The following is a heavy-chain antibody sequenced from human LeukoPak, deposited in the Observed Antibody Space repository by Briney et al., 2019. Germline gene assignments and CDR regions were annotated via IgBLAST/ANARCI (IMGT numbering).Heavy chain of an antibody. CDR1: GFTFSSYA. CDR2: ISGSGGST. CDR3: AKDGCSSTSCLRNLDY. Sequence: GGSLRLPCAASGFTFSSYAMSWVRQAPGKGLEWVSAISGSGGSTYYADSVKGRFTISRDNSKNTLYLQMNSLRAEDTAVYYCAKDGCSSTSCLRNLDYWGQGTLVTVSS. V-gene: IGHV3-23*01. J-gene: IGHJ4*02. D-gene: IGHD2-2*01.